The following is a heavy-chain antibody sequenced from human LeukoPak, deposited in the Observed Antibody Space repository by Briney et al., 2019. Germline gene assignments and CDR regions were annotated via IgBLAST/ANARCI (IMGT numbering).Heavy chain of an antibody. Sequence: GGSLRPSCAASGFTFSSYAMHRVRQAPGKGLEWVAVISYDGSNKYYADSVKGRFTISRDNSKNTLYLQMNSLRAEDTAVYYCARSGYSYGSYYFDYWGQGTLVTVSS. CDR3: ARSGYSYGSYYFDY. J-gene: IGHJ4*02. V-gene: IGHV3-30-3*01. CDR2: ISYDGSNK. D-gene: IGHD5-18*01. CDR1: GFTFSSYA.